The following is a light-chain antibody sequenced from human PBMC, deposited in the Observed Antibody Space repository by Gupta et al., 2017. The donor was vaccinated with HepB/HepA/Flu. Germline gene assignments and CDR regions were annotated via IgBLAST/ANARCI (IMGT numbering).Light chain of an antibody. V-gene: IGLV3-21*02. J-gene: IGLJ2*01. CDR2: DDS. CDR1: NIGSTS. Sequence: SSVLAPPPSGSVAPGATARIPCGGKNIGSTSVHWYRQKPGQAPVLVVYDDSDRPSGIPERFSGSKSGNTATLTISRVEAGEEADYYCQVWDSSSDHGVFGGGTKLTVL. CDR3: QVWDSSSDHGV.